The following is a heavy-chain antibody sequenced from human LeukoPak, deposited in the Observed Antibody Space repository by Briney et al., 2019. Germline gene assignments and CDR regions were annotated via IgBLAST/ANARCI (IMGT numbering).Heavy chain of an antibody. Sequence: GGSLRLSCAASGFTFSSYSMNWVRQAPGKGLEWVSSISSSSSYIYYADSVKGRFTISRDNSKNTLYLQMNSLRAEDTAVYYCARSAGGSYDRSNDYWGQGTLVTVSS. CDR1: GFTFSSYS. D-gene: IGHD1-26*01. V-gene: IGHV3-21*01. CDR3: ARSAGGSYDRSNDY. J-gene: IGHJ4*02. CDR2: ISSSSSYI.